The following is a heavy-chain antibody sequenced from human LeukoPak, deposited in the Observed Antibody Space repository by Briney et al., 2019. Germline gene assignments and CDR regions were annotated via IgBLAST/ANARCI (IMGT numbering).Heavy chain of an antibody. CDR1: GFTFSSYA. CDR2: ISGSGGST. Sequence: PGASLRLSCAASGFTFSSYAMSWVRQAPGKGLEWVSAISGSGGSTYYADSVKGRFTISRDNSKNTLYLQMNSLRAEDTAVYYCAKDHDVWGSYRYTVLDYWGQGTLVTVSS. J-gene: IGHJ4*02. V-gene: IGHV3-23*01. D-gene: IGHD3-16*02. CDR3: AKDHDVWGSYRYTVLDY.